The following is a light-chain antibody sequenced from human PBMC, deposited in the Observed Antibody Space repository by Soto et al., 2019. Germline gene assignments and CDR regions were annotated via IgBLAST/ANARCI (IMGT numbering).Light chain of an antibody. CDR3: QQYNNWLWT. CDR2: DAS. Sequence: EMVMTQSPATLSVSPGDRVTLSCRASQSVNSKLAWYQHNPGQAPRLLIYDASTRATGIPVRFSGSGSGTEFTLTISSLQSEDFAVYYCQQYNNWLWTFGQGTKLEIK. J-gene: IGKJ1*01. V-gene: IGKV3D-15*01. CDR1: QSVNSK.